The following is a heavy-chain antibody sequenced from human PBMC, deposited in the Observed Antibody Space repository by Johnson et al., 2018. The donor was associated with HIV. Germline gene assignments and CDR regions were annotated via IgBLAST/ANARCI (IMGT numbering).Heavy chain of an antibody. J-gene: IGHJ3*02. CDR3: ARDRVGATAFDI. Sequence: SGFTFDYYGMSWVRQAPGKGLVWVARIKRDGGSTSYVDCVRGRVIISRDNTKNSLYLQMNSLRAEDTAVYYCARDRVGATAFDIWGQGTMVTVSS. CDR1: GFTFDYYG. V-gene: IGHV3-20*03. D-gene: IGHD1-26*01. CDR2: IKRDGGST.